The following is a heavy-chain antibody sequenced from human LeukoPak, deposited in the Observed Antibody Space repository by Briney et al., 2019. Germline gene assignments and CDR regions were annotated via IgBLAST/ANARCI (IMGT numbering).Heavy chain of an antibody. CDR1: GGSISSTSYY. Sequence: PSETLSLTCTVSGGSISSTSYYWAWIRQPPGKGLEWIVYIYTNGSTNYNPSLKSRVTISVDTSKNQFSLKLISVTAADTAVYYCARHPYSSSWHSPYFDYWGQGTLVTVSS. D-gene: IGHD6-13*01. J-gene: IGHJ4*02. V-gene: IGHV4-61*05. CDR2: IYTNGST. CDR3: ARHPYSSSWHSPYFDY.